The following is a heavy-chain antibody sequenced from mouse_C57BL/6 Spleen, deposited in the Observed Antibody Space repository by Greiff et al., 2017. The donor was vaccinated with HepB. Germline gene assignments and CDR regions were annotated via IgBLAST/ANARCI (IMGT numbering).Heavy chain of an antibody. CDR3: ARHGGFSFAY. Sequence: EVQRVESGGGLVKPGGSLKLSCAASGFTFSSYTMSWVRQTPEKRLEWVATISGGGGNTYYPDSVKGRFTISRDNAKNTLYLQMSSLRSEDTALYYCARHGGFSFAYWGQGTLVTVSA. CDR2: ISGGGGNT. CDR1: GFTFSSYT. V-gene: IGHV5-9*01. J-gene: IGHJ3*01.